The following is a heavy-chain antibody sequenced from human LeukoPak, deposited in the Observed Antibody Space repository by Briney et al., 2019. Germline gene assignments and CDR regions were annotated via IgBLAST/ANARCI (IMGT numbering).Heavy chain of an antibody. CDR3: ARDRRNTIEYSSSRPSWFDP. D-gene: IGHD6-6*01. V-gene: IGHV4-61*02. CDR1: GGSISSGSYY. CDR2: IYTSGST. Sequence: SETLSLTCTVSGGSISSGSYYWSWIRQPAGKGLEWIGRIYTSGSTNYNPSLKSRVTISVDTSKNQFSLKLSSVTAADTAVYYCARDRRNTIEYSSSRPSWFDPWGQGTLVTVSS. J-gene: IGHJ5*02.